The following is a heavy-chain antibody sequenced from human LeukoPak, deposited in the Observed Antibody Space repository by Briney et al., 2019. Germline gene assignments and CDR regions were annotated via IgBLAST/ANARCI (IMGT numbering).Heavy chain of an antibody. D-gene: IGHD3-22*01. Sequence: QSGGSLRLSCAASGFTFSSYAMSWVRQAPGKGLEWVSAISGSGGSTYYADSVKGRFTISRDNSKNTLYLQMNSLRAEDTAVYYCAKDQWLWDDAFDIWGQGTMVTVSS. CDR2: ISGSGGST. V-gene: IGHV3-23*01. CDR3: AKDQWLWDDAFDI. CDR1: GFTFSSYA. J-gene: IGHJ3*02.